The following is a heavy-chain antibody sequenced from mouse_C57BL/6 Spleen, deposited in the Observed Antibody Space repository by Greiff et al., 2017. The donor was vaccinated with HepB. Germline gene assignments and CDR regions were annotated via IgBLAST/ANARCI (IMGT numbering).Heavy chain of an antibody. V-gene: IGHV5-4*01. Sequence: DVHLVESGGGLVKPGGSLKLSCAASGFTFSSYAMSWVRQTPEKRLEWVATISDGGSYTYYPDNVKGRFTISRDNAKNNLYLQMSHLKSEDTAMYYCASQGDDYDGAWFAYWGQGTLVTVSA. J-gene: IGHJ3*01. CDR3: ASQGDDYDGAWFAY. CDR1: GFTFSSYA. CDR2: ISDGGSYT. D-gene: IGHD2-4*01.